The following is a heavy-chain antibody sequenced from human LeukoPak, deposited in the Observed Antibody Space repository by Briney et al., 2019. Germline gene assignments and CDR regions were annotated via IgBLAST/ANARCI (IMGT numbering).Heavy chain of an antibody. CDR2: ISSSSSYI. D-gene: IGHD6-19*01. J-gene: IGHJ4*02. CDR1: GFTFSSFW. V-gene: IGHV3-21*01. CDR3: ARDKWGIAVAAFDY. Sequence: GGSLRLSCAASGFTFSSFWMSWVRQAPGKGLEWVSSISSSSSYIYYADSVKGRFTISRDNAKNSLYLQMNSLRAEDTAVYYCARDKWGIAVAAFDYWGQGTLVTVSS.